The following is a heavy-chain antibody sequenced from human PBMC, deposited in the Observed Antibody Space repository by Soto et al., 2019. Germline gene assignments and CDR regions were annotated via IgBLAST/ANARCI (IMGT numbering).Heavy chain of an antibody. J-gene: IGHJ6*03. Sequence: GGSLRLSCAASGFTFSSYAMSWVRQAPGKGLEWVSAISGSGGSTYYADSVKGRFTISRDNSKNTLYLQMNSLRAEDTAVYYCAKDGAIVVVPAANQQLVNYYYYMDVWGKGTTVTVSS. D-gene: IGHD2-2*01. CDR2: ISGSGGST. V-gene: IGHV3-23*01. CDR3: AKDGAIVVVPAANQQLVNYYYYMDV. CDR1: GFTFSSYA.